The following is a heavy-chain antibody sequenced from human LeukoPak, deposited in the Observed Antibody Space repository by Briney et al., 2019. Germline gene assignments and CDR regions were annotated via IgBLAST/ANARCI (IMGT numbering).Heavy chain of an antibody. CDR3: ASYYGSGTNSHYYYMDV. J-gene: IGHJ6*03. CDR1: GYTFTSYY. V-gene: IGHV1-46*01. D-gene: IGHD3-10*01. CDR2: INPSGGST. Sequence: GASVKVSCKASGYTFTSYYMHWVRQAPGQGLEWMGIINPSGGSTSYAQKFQGRVTMTRDMSTSTVYMELSSLRSEDTAVYYCASYYGSGTNSHYYYMDVWGKGTTVTISS.